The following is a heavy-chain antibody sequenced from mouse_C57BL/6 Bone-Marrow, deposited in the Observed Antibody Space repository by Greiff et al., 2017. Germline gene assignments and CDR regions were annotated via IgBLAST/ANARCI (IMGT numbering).Heavy chain of an antibody. J-gene: IGHJ2*01. V-gene: IGHV1-55*01. CDR3: ARVYGSRYYFDY. CDR1: VYTFTSYW. CDR2: IYPGSGST. D-gene: IGHD1-1*01. Sequence: QVQLQQPGAELVKPGASVKMSCKASVYTFTSYWITWVKQRPGQGLEWIGDIYPGSGSTNYNEKFKSKATLTVDTSSSTAYMQLSSLTSEDSAVYYCARVYGSRYYFDYWGQGTTLTVSS.